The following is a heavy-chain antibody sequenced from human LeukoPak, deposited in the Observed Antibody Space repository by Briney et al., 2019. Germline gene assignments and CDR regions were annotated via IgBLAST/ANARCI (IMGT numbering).Heavy chain of an antibody. CDR1: GFTFKSYP. CDR2: ISSNGGST. V-gene: IGHV3-64D*09. Sequence: GGSLRLSCSAAGFTFKSYPMHWVRQAPGKGLEFVSAISSNGGSTYYADSVKGRLTISRDNSKNTLYLQMSSLRAEGTALYYCAKGDYYVMDVWGQGTTVTVSS. CDR3: AKGDYYVMDV. J-gene: IGHJ6*02.